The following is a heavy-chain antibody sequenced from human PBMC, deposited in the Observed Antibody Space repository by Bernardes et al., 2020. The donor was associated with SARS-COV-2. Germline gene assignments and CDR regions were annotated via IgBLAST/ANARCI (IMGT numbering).Heavy chain of an antibody. J-gene: IGHJ6*02. CDR1: GFTVSSNY. Sequence: GGSLRLSCAASGFTVSSNYMSWVRQAPGKGLEWVSVIYSGGSTYYADSVKGRFTISRDNSKNTLYLQMNSLRAEDTAVYYCARGLTIFGPHRDVWGQGTTVTVSS. D-gene: IGHD3-3*01. V-gene: IGHV3-53*01. CDR3: ARGLTIFGPHRDV. CDR2: IYSGGST.